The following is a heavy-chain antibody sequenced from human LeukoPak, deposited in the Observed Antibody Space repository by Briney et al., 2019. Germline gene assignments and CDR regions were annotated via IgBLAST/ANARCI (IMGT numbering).Heavy chain of an antibody. D-gene: IGHD5-18*01. CDR2: ISSSGSTI. CDR3: AGGDTAFTYYFDY. J-gene: IGHJ4*02. CDR1: GFTFSDYY. V-gene: IGHV3-11*01. Sequence: PGGSLRLSCAASGFTFSDYYMSWIRQAPGKGLEWVSYISSSGSTIYYADSVKGRFTISRDNAKNSLYLQMNSLRAEDTAVYYCAGGDTAFTYYFDYWGQGTLVTVSS.